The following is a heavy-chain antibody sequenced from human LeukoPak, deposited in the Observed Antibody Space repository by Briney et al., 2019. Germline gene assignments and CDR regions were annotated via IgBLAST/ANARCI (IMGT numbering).Heavy chain of an antibody. Sequence: GGSLRLSCAASGFTFSSYWMSWVRQAPGKGLEWVANIKQDGSEKYYVDSVKGRFTISRDNAKNSLYLQMNSLRAEDTAVYYCARDDFDYVWGSYRFGSNWFDPWGQGTLVTVSS. CDR2: IKQDGSEK. CDR3: ARDDFDYVWGSYRFGSNWFDP. V-gene: IGHV3-7*01. CDR1: GFTFSSYW. D-gene: IGHD3-16*02. J-gene: IGHJ5*02.